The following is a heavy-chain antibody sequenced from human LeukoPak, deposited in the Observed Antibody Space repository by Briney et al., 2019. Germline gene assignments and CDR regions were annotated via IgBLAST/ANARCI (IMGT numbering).Heavy chain of an antibody. CDR3: ARDTIVVVVAATTARGIYYYYGMDV. J-gene: IGHJ6*02. Sequence: GGSLRLSCAASGFTFSSYGMHWVRQAPGKGLEWMTFIRFDGTIVYSADSVKGRFTISRDNSKNTLYLQMNSLRAEDTAVYYCARDTIVVVVAATTARGIYYYYGMDVWGQGTTVTVSS. D-gene: IGHD2-15*01. CDR1: GFTFSSYG. CDR2: IRFDGTIV. V-gene: IGHV3-30*02.